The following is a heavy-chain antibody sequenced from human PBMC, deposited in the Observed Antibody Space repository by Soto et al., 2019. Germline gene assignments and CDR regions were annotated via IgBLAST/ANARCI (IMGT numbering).Heavy chain of an antibody. Sequence: ASVKVSCKTSGYTFSNYGITWVRQAPGQPLEWLGWISLYSDGTNYAQKFQGRVSMTTDTSTTTAYMELRSLRSDDAAVYYCARVVPGAEAWFGPWGQGTLVTVSS. V-gene: IGHV1-18*01. CDR1: GYTFSNYG. CDR3: ARVVPGAEAWFGP. J-gene: IGHJ5*02. D-gene: IGHD2-2*01. CDR2: ISLYSDGT.